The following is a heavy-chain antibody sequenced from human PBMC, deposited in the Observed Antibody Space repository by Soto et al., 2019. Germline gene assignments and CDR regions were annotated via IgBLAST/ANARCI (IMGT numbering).Heavy chain of an antibody. CDR3: ARGRAGCYFDY. J-gene: IGHJ4*02. Sequence: GGSLRLSCAASGFTFSSYYMHWVRQAPGKGLVWVSRIKSDGSSTNYADSVKGRFTISRDNAKNTLYLQMNSLRAEDTAVYYCARGRAGCYFDYWGQATLVTVSS. CDR2: IKSDGSST. V-gene: IGHV3-74*01. CDR1: GFTFSSYY.